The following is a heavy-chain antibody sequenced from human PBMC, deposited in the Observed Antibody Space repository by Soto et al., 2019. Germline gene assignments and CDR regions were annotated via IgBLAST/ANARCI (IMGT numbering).Heavy chain of an antibody. CDR3: AKVRYSSSSLLGRARAYYFDY. CDR1: GFTFSSYA. CDR2: ISGSGGST. V-gene: IGHV3-23*01. Sequence: GGSLRLSCAASGFTFSSYAMSWVRQAPGKGLEWVSAISGSGGSTYYADSVKGRFTISRDNSKNTLYLQMNSLRAEDTAVYYCAKVRYSSSSLLGRARAYYFDYWGQGTLVTVSS. D-gene: IGHD6-6*01. J-gene: IGHJ4*02.